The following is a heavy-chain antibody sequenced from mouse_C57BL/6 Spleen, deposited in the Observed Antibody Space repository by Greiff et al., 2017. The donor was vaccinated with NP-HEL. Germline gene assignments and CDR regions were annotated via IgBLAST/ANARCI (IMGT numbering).Heavy chain of an antibody. D-gene: IGHD1-1*01. CDR1: GYTFTDYY. CDR3: ARDEVITTVVFDY. J-gene: IGHJ2*01. Sequence: VQLQQSGPELVKPGASVKISCTASGYTFTDYYMNWVKQSHGKSLEWIGDINPNNGGTSYNQKFKGKATLTVDKSSSTAYMELRSLTSEDSAVYYCARDEVITTVVFDYWGQGTTLTVSS. V-gene: IGHV1-26*01. CDR2: INPNNGGT.